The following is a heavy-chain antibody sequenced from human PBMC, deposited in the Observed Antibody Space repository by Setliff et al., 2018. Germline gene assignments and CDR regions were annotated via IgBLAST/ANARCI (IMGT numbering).Heavy chain of an antibody. J-gene: IGHJ6*03. CDR2: IYSGGST. CDR3: ARGGDYYDSSGFFSFPYYYYYYMDV. D-gene: IGHD3-22*01. Sequence: GGSLRLSCAASGFTVSSNYMSWVRQAPGKGLEWVSVIYSGGSTYYADSVKGRFTISRDNSKNTLYLQMNSLRAEDTAVYYCARGGDYYDSSGFFSFPYYYYYYMDVWAKGTTVTVSS. V-gene: IGHV3-66*02. CDR1: GFTVSSNY.